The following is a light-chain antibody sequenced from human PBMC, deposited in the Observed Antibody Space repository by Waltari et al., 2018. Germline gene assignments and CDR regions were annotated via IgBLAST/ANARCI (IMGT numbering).Light chain of an antibody. CDR2: DVD. Sequence: QSALTQPASVSGSPGQSITIPCAGSADDVGKFNLVSWYQQHPGDAPKLIIYDVDKRPAGVSHRFFDSKSGDTPALTTSGLQAEDEADVSCFSYAGSGAVAFIGGWTKVTVL. CDR1: ADDVGKFNL. V-gene: IGLV2-23*02. CDR3: FSYAGSGAVAF. J-gene: IGLJ2*01.